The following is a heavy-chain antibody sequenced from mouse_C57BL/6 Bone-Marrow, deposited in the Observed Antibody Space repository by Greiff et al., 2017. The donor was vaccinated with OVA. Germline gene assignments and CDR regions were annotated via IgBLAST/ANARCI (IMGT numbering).Heavy chain of an antibody. J-gene: IGHJ4*01. V-gene: IGHV3-6*01. CDR3: ARDYYSPYYAIDN. Sequence: EVQLVESGPGLVKPSQSLSLTCSVTGYSITSGDFWNWIRQLPGNQLGCMGYISYDGSNHYNPSLKNRISITRDTSKDQFFLKLNSVTTEDTATDYCARDYYSPYYAIDNWGQGTSVTVSS. CDR1: GYSITSGDF. D-gene: IGHD2-12*01. CDR2: ISYDGSN.